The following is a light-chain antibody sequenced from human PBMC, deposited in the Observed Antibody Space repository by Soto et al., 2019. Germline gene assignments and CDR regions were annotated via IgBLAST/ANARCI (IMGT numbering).Light chain of an antibody. CDR1: QSLLHNNGYNY. V-gene: IGKV2-28*01. J-gene: IGKJ3*01. CDR2: LGS. CDR3: MQALKTQFT. Sequence: DIVMTQSPLSLPVTPGEPASISCRSSQSLLHNNGYNYLDWYLQKPGQSPQPLIYLGSNRASGGPDRFSGSESGTEFTQKISRVEAEDVGVYYCMQALKTQFTFGPGTKVEIK.